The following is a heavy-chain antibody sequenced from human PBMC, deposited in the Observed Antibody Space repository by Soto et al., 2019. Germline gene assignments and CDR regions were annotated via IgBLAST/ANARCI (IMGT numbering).Heavy chain of an antibody. V-gene: IGHV3-23*01. CDR1: GLTFSNYA. D-gene: IGHD1-7*01. CDR2: MSGSSITT. Sequence: LRLSCATSGLTFSNYAMSWVRQAPGGGLEWVSSMSGSSITTYYADSVKGRFTISRDRSKNTLYLQMSSLRAEDTALYYCAKNQERELPRVIDFWGQGTLVTVSS. CDR3: AKNQERELPRVIDF. J-gene: IGHJ4*02.